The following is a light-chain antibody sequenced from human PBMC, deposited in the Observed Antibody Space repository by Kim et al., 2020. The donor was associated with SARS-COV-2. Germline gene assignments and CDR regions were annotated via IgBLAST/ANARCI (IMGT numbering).Light chain of an antibody. V-gene: IGKV1-5*01. CDR3: QQYSSYPLCT. Sequence: IQMTQSPSTLSASVGDRVTITCRASQSISSWLAWYQQKPGKAPKLLIYDGSSLQSGVPSRFSGSGSGTEFTLTISSLQPDDLATYYCQQYSSYPLCTFGQGTKLEIK. CDR2: DGS. CDR1: QSISSW. J-gene: IGKJ2*02.